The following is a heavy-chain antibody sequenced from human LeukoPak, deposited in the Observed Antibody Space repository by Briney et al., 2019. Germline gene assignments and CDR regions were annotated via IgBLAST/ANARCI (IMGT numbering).Heavy chain of an antibody. J-gene: IGHJ4*02. CDR3: ARVYCSSTSCYAYDY. CDR2: INHSGST. V-gene: IGHV4-34*01. CDR1: GGSFSGYY. Sequence: PSETLSLTCAVYGGSFSGYYWSWIRQPPGKGLEWIGEINHSGSTNYNPSLKSRVTISVDTSKSQFSLKLSSVTAADTAVYYCARVYCSSTSCYAYDYWGQGTLVTVSS. D-gene: IGHD2-2*01.